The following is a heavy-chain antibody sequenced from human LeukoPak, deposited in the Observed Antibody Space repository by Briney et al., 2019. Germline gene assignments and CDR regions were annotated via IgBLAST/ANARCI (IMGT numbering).Heavy chain of an antibody. D-gene: IGHD5/OR15-5a*01. CDR2: ISTYNGNT. CDR1: GYTFTSYG. Sequence: ASVKVSCQASGYTFTSYGISWVRQAPGQGLEWMGWISTYNGNTNYAQKVQGRVTLTTDTSTSTVYMELRSLRSDDTAVHYCARVSTRNGLDVWGQGTTVTVSS. J-gene: IGHJ6*02. V-gene: IGHV1-18*01. CDR3: ARVSTRNGLDV.